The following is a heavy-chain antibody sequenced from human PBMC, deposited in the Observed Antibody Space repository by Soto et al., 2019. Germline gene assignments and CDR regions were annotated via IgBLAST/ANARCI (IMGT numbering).Heavy chain of an antibody. Sequence: SSETLSLTCTGSGGSISSYDWSWSRQPPGKGLEWIGYIYYSGSTNYNPSLKSRVTISVDTSKNQFSLKLSSVTAADTAVYYCARALYCSSTSCYSGENWFDPWGQGTLVTVS. J-gene: IGHJ5*02. CDR2: IYYSGST. D-gene: IGHD2-2*02. CDR3: ARALYCSSTSCYSGENWFDP. V-gene: IGHV4-59*08. CDR1: GGSISSYD.